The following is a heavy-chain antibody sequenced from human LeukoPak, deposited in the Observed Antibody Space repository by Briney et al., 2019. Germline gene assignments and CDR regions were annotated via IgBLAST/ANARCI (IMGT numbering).Heavy chain of an antibody. CDR1: GFTFSSYS. V-gene: IGHV3-21*04. D-gene: IGHD3-16*01. Sequence: GGSLRLSCAASGFTFSSYSMNWVRQAPGKGLEWVSSISSSSSYIYYADSVKGRFTISRDNAKNSLYLQMNSLRAEGTAVYYCARGQQGDPYYFDYWGQGTLVTVSS. CDR3: ARGQQGDPYYFDY. CDR2: ISSSSSYI. J-gene: IGHJ4*02.